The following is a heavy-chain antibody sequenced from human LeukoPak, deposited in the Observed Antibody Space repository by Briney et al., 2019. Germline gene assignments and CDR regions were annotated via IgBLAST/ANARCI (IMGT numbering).Heavy chain of an antibody. Sequence: GGSLSLSCAASGFTFSNSAMSWVRPSPGKGLEWVSFISGYSVTTYYADSVQGRFTVSRDNSKKTLYLQMHNLRDEDTAIYYCAKHYGDYFLDFWGQGTLVTVSS. J-gene: IGHJ4*02. V-gene: IGHV3-23*01. CDR3: AKHYGDYFLDF. CDR2: ISGYSVTT. D-gene: IGHD4-17*01. CDR1: GFTFSNSA.